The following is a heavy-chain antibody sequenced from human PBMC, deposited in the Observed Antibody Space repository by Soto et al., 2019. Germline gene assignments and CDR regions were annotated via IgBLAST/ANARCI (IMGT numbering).Heavy chain of an antibody. V-gene: IGHV5-51*01. D-gene: IGHD3-22*01. Sequence: GESLKISCKDSGYSFTSYWIAWVRQMPGKGLEWMGIIYPGDSKTRYSPSFQGQVTISADKSISTAYLQWSSLRAGDTAVYYCARANYYDSSGNHYYYYGMDVWGQGTTVTVSS. CDR3: ARANYYDSSGNHYYYYGMDV. CDR2: IYPGDSKT. J-gene: IGHJ6*02. CDR1: GYSFTSYW.